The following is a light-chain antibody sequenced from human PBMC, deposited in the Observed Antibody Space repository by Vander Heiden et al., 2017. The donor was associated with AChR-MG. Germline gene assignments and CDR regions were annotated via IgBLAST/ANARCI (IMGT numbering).Light chain of an antibody. V-gene: IGKV1-8*01. CDR1: QGVSRY. CDR2: SAS. Sequence: AIRMTQSPSSLSASVGDRVTIPCRASQGVSRYLAWYQQKPGKAPQLLIYSASTLQSGVPSRFSGSGSGTDFTLTISDLQSEDFAVYYCQQDVTYPRTFGQGTKVEIK. J-gene: IGKJ1*01. CDR3: QQDVTYPRT.